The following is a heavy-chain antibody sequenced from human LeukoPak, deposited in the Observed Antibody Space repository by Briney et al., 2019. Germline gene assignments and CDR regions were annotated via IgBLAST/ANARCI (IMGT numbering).Heavy chain of an antibody. CDR1: GFTFDDYA. V-gene: IGHV3-53*01. D-gene: IGHD3-22*01. J-gene: IGHJ3*02. CDR3: ARGPYYDSSGYEAYDAFDI. CDR2: IYSGGST. Sequence: GESLRLSCAVSGFTFDDYAMSWVRQAPGKGLEWVSVIYSGGSTYYADSVKGRFTISRDNSKNTLYLQMNSLRAEDTAVYYCARGPYYDSSGYEAYDAFDIWGQGTMVTVSS.